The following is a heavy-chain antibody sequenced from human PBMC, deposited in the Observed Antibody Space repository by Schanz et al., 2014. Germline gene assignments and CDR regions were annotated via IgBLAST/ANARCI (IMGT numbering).Heavy chain of an antibody. CDR1: GFPFSDYF. Sequence: VQLVDSGGGLVKPGGSLRLSCTASGFPFSDYFMAWIRQPPGRGLEWVSSISGDHRNTFYADSVKGRFTMSRDNSKNTLYLQMNSLRAGDAAVYYCARGLIAAAGGAFDYWGQGTLVAVSA. J-gene: IGHJ4*02. CDR3: ARGLIAAAGGAFDY. CDR2: ISGDHRNT. V-gene: IGHV3-23*04. D-gene: IGHD6-13*01.